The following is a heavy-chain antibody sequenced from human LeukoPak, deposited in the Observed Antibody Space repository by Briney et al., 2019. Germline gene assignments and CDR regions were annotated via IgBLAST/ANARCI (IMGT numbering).Heavy chain of an antibody. V-gene: IGHV4-59*01. CDR2: SSSSGLT. CDR1: GVSISSDY. J-gene: IGHJ4*02. D-gene: IGHD6-13*01. Sequence: TETLSLTCTVSGVSISSDYWSWIRQSPGKGLEWIGYSSSSGLTNYNPSLKSRVTISVDTSRSQFSLRLSSVTAADTAVYYCARDQGGAAATFDHWGQGTLVTVSS. CDR3: ARDQGGAAATFDH.